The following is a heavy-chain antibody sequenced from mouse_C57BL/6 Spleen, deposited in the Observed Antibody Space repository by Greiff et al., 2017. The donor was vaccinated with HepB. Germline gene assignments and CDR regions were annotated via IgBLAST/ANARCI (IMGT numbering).Heavy chain of an antibody. J-gene: IGHJ3*01. D-gene: IGHD2-4*01. CDR2: IDPETGGT. Sequence: VKLQESGAELVRPGASVTLSCKASGYTFTDYEMHWVKQTPVHGLEWIGAIDPETGGTAYNQKFKGKAILTADKSSSTAYMELRSLTSEDSAVYYCTSSYDSFAYWGQGTLVTVSA. CDR3: TSSYDSFAY. V-gene: IGHV1-15*01. CDR1: GYTFTDYE.